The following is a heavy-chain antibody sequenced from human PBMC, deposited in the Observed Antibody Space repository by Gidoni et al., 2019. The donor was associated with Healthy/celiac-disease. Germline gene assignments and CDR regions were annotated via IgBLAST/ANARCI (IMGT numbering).Heavy chain of an antibody. CDR2: IYWDDDK. Sequence: QITLKESGPTLVNPTQTLTLTCTFPGFSRSTSGVGVGWIRQPPGKALEWLAIIYWDDDKRYSPSLKSRLTITKDTSKNQVVLTMTNMDPVYTATYYCAHFGAGYSSSWYLSEDAFDIWGQGTMVTVSS. CDR1: GFSRSTSGVG. D-gene: IGHD6-13*01. CDR3: AHFGAGYSSSWYLSEDAFDI. J-gene: IGHJ3*02. V-gene: IGHV2-5*02.